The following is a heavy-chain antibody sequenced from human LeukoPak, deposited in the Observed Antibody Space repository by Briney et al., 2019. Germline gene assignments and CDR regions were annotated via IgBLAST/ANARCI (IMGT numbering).Heavy chain of an antibody. Sequence: GGSLRLSCAASAFTFSNYAMSWVRQAPGKGLEWVSTISNSDSSTYYADSVKGRFTISRDNSENTLYLQMNSLRAEDTAVYYCAKATGYLLWGQGTPVIVSS. CDR3: AKATGYLL. CDR1: AFTFSNYA. D-gene: IGHD1-14*01. J-gene: IGHJ4*02. CDR2: ISNSDSST. V-gene: IGHV3-23*01.